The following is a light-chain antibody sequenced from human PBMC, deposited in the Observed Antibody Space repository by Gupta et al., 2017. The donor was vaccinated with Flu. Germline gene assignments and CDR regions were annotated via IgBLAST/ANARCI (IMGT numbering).Light chain of an antibody. CDR2: DVI. CDR1: RSDIGASNY. V-gene: IGLV2-14*03. J-gene: IGLJ1*01. CDR3: SSYASNSTPYV. Sequence: QSALTQPASVSGSPGQSIAISCTGTRSDIGASNYVSWYQPHPCKAPKLMIYDVIDRPSGVSDRFSGSKSGNTASLTISGLQAGDEADYFCSSYASNSTPYVFGTGTKVTVL.